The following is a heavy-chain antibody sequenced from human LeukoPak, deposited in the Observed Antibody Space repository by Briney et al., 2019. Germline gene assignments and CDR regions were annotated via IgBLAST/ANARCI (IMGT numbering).Heavy chain of an antibody. J-gene: IGHJ4*02. CDR2: IYSSGIT. CDR1: GASISSSTYY. V-gene: IGHV4-39*01. Sequence: SETLSLTCTVSGASISSSTYYWGWIRQPPGKGLEWIVSIYSSGITYCNPSLKSRVTIFADTSKNQVSLQLSSVTAADTAVYYCAGRPAGYWGQGTLVTVSS. CDR3: AGRPAGY.